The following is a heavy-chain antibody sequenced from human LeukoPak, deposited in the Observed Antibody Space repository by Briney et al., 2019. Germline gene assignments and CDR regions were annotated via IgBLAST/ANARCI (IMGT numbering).Heavy chain of an antibody. CDR1: VYTVTGYY. D-gene: IGHD3-10*01. Sequence: GSSVKVSRKGCVYTVTGYYMHWVRQPPGQGLEWTGWINPYSGGTNDAQKFQGRVSMTRYASISTAYMELRRLRSADTAVYYCARATYYYCSGSFHYYYYYYMDVWGKGTTVTVSS. CDR3: ARATYYYCSGSFHYYYYYYMDV. CDR2: INPYSGGT. V-gene: IGHV1-2*02. J-gene: IGHJ6*03.